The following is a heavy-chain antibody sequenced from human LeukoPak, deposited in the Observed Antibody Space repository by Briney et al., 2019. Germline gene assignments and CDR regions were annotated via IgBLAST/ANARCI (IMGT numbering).Heavy chain of an antibody. Sequence: SETLSLTCTVSGGSISSYYWSWLRQPPGKGLEWIGYIYFTGGTNYNPSLKSRVTMSIDTSKNQFSLKLNSVTAADTAFYYCARGGGLFDYWAREVWSPSPQ. D-gene: IGHD3-10*01. CDR2: IYFTGGT. V-gene: IGHV4-59*01. CDR1: GGSISSYY. J-gene: IGHJ4*02. CDR3: ARGGGLFDY.